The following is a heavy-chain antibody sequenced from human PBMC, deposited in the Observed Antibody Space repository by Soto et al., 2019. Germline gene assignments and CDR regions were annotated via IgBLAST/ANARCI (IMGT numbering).Heavy chain of an antibody. CDR1: GYTFTGYY. J-gene: IGHJ6*02. CDR3: ATGGALVAAGTRVYLYNAMDV. Sequence: QVQLVQSGTEVKRPGDSVKVSCKASGYTFTGYYVHWVRQAPGQGLEWKGWINPNSGDTYLAQRFQDRVTMNRDTSIGTAYTELRGLTSDDTAEYYCATGGALVAAGTRVYLYNAMDVWCQGPTVTVSS. D-gene: IGHD1-26*01. V-gene: IGHV1-2*02. CDR2: INPNSGDT.